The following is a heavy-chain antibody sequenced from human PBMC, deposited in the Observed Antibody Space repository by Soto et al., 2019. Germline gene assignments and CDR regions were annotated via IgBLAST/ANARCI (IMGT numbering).Heavy chain of an antibody. J-gene: IGHJ5*02. CDR3: AKGKADIKSWFDT. V-gene: IGHV3-23*01. CDR2: ISASGYAT. CDR1: GFTFSSYT. D-gene: IGHD5-12*01. Sequence: GGSLRLSCAVSGFTFSSYTMNWVRQAPGKGLEWVASISASGYATYYADSVKGRFTISRDNSKNSLDLQMNSLRVEDTAVYYCAKGKADIKSWFDTWGQGTQVTVSS.